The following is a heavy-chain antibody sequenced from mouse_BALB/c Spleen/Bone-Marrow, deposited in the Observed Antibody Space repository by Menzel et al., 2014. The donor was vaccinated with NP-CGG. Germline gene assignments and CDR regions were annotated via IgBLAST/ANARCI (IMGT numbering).Heavy chain of an antibody. Sequence: VKLMESGAELAKPGASVKMSCKASGYTFTSYWMHWVKQRPGQGLEWIGYINPSTGYTEYNQKFKDKATLTAVKSSTTAYVQLRSLTSEDSAVYYCARDDYDAIAYWGQGTLVTVSA. CDR1: GYTFTSYW. D-gene: IGHD2-4*01. CDR2: INPSTGYT. J-gene: IGHJ3*01. CDR3: ARDDYDAIAY. V-gene: IGHV1-7*01.